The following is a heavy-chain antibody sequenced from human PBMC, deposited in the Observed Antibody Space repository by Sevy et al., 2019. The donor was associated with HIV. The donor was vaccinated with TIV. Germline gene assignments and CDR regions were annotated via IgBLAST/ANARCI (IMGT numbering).Heavy chain of an antibody. Sequence: SETLSLTCTVSGGSISSGGYYWTWIRQHPGQGLDWIGYIYYSGSTYYNPSLKSRVTISVDTSNNQFSLKLSSVTAADTAVYYCAREYYYGSGSYYLDYWGQGTLVTVSS. J-gene: IGHJ4*02. CDR2: IYYSGST. V-gene: IGHV4-31*03. CDR3: AREYYYGSGSYYLDY. D-gene: IGHD3-10*01. CDR1: GGSISSGGYY.